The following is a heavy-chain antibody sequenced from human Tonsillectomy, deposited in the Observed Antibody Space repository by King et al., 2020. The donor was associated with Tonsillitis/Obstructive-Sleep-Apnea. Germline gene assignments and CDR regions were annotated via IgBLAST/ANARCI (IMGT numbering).Heavy chain of an antibody. J-gene: IGHJ4*02. CDR2: IYHSGST. CDR1: GGSISSSNW. V-gene: IGHV4-4*02. CDR3: ASSRRGAAGTGIDY. Sequence: VQLQESGPGLVKPSGTLSLTCAVSGGSISSSNWWSWVRQPPGKGLEWIGEIYHSGSTNYNPSLKSRVTLSVDKSKNQFSRKLSSVTAADTAGYYCASSRRGAAGTGIDYWGQGTLVTVSS. D-gene: IGHD6-13*01.